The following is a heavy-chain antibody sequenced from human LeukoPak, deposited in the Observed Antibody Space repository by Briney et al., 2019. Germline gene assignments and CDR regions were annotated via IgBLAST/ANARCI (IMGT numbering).Heavy chain of an antibody. D-gene: IGHD3-22*01. J-gene: IGHJ4*02. CDR1: GFTFSSYS. Sequence: GGSLRLSCAASGFTFSSYSMNWVRQAPGKGLEWVSYISSSSSTIYYADSVKGRFTISRDNAKNSLYLQMNSLRAEDTAVYYCARGSTDNGYSPFDYWGQGTLVTVSS. CDR3: ARGSTDNGYSPFDY. CDR2: ISSSSSTI. V-gene: IGHV3-48*01.